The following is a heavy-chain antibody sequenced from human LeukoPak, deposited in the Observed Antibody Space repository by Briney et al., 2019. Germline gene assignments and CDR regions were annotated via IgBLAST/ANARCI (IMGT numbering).Heavy chain of an antibody. CDR2: IIPIFGTA. CDR1: GGTFSSYA. Sequence: SVKVSCKASGGTFSSYAISWVRQAPGQGLEWMGRIIPIFGTANYAQKFQGRVTITADKSTSTAYVELSSLRSEDTAVYYCALPSWEGIAAAGTVTWFDPWGQGTLVTVSS. CDR3: ALPSWEGIAAAGTVTWFDP. D-gene: IGHD6-13*01. V-gene: IGHV1-69*06. J-gene: IGHJ5*02.